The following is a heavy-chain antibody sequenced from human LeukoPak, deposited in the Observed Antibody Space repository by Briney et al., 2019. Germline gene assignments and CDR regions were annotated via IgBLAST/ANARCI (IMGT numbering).Heavy chain of an antibody. D-gene: IGHD1-26*01. V-gene: IGHV3-23*01. CDR1: GFTFSSYA. Sequence: GGSLRLSCAASGFTFSSYAMSCVRHAPGKGLGCVSAISGSGGSTYYADSVKGRFTISRDNSKNTLYLQMNSLRAEDTAVYYCPRDVGGSYAWFDPWGQGTLVTVSS. CDR2: ISGSGGST. CDR3: PRDVGGSYAWFDP. J-gene: IGHJ5*02.